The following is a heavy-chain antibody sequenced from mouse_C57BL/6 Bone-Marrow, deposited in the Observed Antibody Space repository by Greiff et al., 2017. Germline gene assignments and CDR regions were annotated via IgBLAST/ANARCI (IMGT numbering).Heavy chain of an antibody. V-gene: IGHV8-8*01. CDR3: ARPAQATDYYAMDY. Sequence: QVTLKESGPGLLQPSQTLSLTCSFSGFSLSTFGMGVGWIRQPSGKGLEWLAHIWWDDDKYYNPALKSRLTISKDTSKNPVFLKIANVDTADTATYYCARPAQATDYYAMDYWGQGTSVTVSS. CDR2: IWWDDDK. CDR1: GFSLSTFGMG. D-gene: IGHD3-2*02. J-gene: IGHJ4*01.